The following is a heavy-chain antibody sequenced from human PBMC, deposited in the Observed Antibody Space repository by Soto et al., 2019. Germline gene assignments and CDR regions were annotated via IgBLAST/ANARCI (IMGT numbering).Heavy chain of an antibody. V-gene: IGHV3-21*01. CDR1: GFTFSSYS. D-gene: IGHD3-22*01. Sequence: GGSLRLSCAASGFTFSSYSMNWVRQAPGKGLEWVSSISSSSSYIYYADSVKGRFTISRDNAKNSLYLQMNSLRAEDTAVYYCAGEGARYYYASSGSPEAAFDIWGQGTMVTVSS. CDR3: AGEGARYYYASSGSPEAAFDI. CDR2: ISSSSSYI. J-gene: IGHJ3*02.